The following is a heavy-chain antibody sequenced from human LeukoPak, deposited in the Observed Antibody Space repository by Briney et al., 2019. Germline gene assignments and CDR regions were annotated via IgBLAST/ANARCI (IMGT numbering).Heavy chain of an antibody. CDR1: GFTVSSNY. J-gene: IGHJ1*01. D-gene: IGHD3-22*01. Sequence: GGSLRLSCAASGFTVSSNYMSWVRQAPGKGLEWVSVIYSGGSTYYADSVKGRFTISRDNAKNSLYLQMNSLRAEDTAVYYCARDSDYYDSSGPFQHWGQGTLVTVSS. V-gene: IGHV3-66*01. CDR3: ARDSDYYDSSGPFQH. CDR2: IYSGGST.